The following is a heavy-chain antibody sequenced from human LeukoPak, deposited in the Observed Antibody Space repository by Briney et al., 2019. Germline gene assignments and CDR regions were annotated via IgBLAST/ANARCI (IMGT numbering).Heavy chain of an antibody. V-gene: IGHV3-23*01. D-gene: IGHD5-12*01. CDR3: AKDSPAHNSCYDFSHAFDI. CDR1: RFTFSSYA. Sequence: GGSLRLSCAASRFTFSSYAMSWVRQAPGKGLEWVSAISGSGGSTYYADSVKGRFTISRDNSKNTLYLQMNSLRAEDTAVYYCAKDSPAHNSCYDFSHAFDIWGQGTMVTVSS. CDR2: ISGSGGST. J-gene: IGHJ3*02.